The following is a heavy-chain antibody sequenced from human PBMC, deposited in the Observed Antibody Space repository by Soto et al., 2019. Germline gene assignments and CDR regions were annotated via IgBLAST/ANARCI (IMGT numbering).Heavy chain of an antibody. Sequence: QVQLQESGPGLVKPSETLSLSCTVSGGSISSYYWSWIRQPPGKGMEWIGYVHHSWGSTYNPPLQSRVAISLDTSKSQFSLKLTSVTATDTAVYYCPRQGFGALHGLVDVCGQGTTVTVSS. CDR3: PRQGFGALHGLVDV. CDR1: GGSISSYY. D-gene: IGHD3-10*01. V-gene: IGHV4-59*08. CDR2: VHHSWGS. J-gene: IGHJ6*02.